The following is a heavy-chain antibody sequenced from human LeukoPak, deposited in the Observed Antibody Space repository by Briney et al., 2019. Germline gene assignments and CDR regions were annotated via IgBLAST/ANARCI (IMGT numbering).Heavy chain of an antibody. CDR2: IYISGNT. J-gene: IGHJ4*02. CDR3: ARTMSFFTQYYFDY. V-gene: IGHV4-4*07. Sequence: PSETLSLTCNVSGVSIRSYYWSWIRQPAGGGLEWIGRIYISGNTNYNPSLKSRVTMSLDTSKNQFSLNLNSVTAADTAVYYCARTMSFFTQYYFDYWGQGTLVTVSS. D-gene: IGHD3-22*01. CDR1: GVSIRSYY.